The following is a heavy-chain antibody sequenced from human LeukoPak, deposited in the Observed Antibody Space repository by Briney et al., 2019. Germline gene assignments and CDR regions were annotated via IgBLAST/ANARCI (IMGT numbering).Heavy chain of an antibody. Sequence: ETLSLTCTVSGGSISSSSYYWGWIRQPPGKGLEWVANIKQDGSEKYYVDSVRGRVTISRDNAENSLFLQMNRLRVEDTAVYYCTRDFGRSSYYFDFWGQGTLVTVSS. D-gene: IGHD3-3*01. CDR3: TRDFGRSSYYFDF. CDR2: IKQDGSEK. J-gene: IGHJ4*02. CDR1: GGSISSSSYY. V-gene: IGHV3-7*01.